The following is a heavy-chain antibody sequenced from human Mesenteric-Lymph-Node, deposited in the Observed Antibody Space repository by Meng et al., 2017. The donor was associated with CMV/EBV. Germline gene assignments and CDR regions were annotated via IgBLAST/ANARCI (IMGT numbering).Heavy chain of an antibody. J-gene: IGHJ4*02. Sequence: SVKVSCKASGGTFSSYAISWVRQAPGQGLEWMGGIIPIFGTANYAQKFQGRLTMTTDTSISTAFMELSRLRSDDTAIYYCARLTGTGDIDYWGQGTLVTVSS. D-gene: IGHD1-1*01. CDR2: IIPIFGTA. CDR3: ARLTGTGDIDY. CDR1: GGTFSSYA. V-gene: IGHV1-69*05.